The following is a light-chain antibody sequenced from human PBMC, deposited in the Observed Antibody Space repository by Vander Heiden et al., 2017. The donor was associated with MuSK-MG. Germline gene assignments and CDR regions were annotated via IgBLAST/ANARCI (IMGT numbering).Light chain of an antibody. J-gene: IGKJ3*01. CDR1: QSVRTY. Sequence: EIVLTQSPATLCLSPGERATLSCRASQSVRTYLAWYQQKPGQAPRLLIYDASNRATGIPARFSGSGSGTDFTLTISSLEAEDFAVYYCQQRSNWPFTFGRGTKVDIK. CDR3: QQRSNWPFT. V-gene: IGKV3-11*01. CDR2: DAS.